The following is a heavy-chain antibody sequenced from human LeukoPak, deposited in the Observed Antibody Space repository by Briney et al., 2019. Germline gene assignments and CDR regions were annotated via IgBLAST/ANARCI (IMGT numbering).Heavy chain of an antibody. V-gene: IGHV3-30*04. D-gene: IGHD1-26*01. CDR3: ARGGPKGWELNSGDY. J-gene: IGHJ4*02. CDR1: GFTFSGYA. CDR2: ISYDGSNK. Sequence: GRSLRLSCAASGFTFSGYAMHWVRQAPGKGLEWVAVISYDGSNKYYADSVKGRFTISRDNSKNTLYLQMNSLRVEDTAVYYYARGGPKGWELNSGDYWGQGTLVTVSS.